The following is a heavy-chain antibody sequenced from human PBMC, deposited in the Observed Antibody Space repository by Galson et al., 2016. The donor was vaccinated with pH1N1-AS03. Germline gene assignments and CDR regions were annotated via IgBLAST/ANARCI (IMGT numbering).Heavy chain of an antibody. CDR2: ISPDGSRT. CDR3: VSYNWNDPHMHS. D-gene: IGHD1-20*01. CDR1: GFTFSRSW. Sequence: SLRLSCAASGFTFSRSWMYWVRQGPGKGLVWVSRISPDGSRTGYADSVKGRFTLSRDNAKNMLYVEMKSLRADDTAVYYCVSYNWNDPHMHSWGRGTQVTVSS. V-gene: IGHV3-74*01. J-gene: IGHJ4*02.